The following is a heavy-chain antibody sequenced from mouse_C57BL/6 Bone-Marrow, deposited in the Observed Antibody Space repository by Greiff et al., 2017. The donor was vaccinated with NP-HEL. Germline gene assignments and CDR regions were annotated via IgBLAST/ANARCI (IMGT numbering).Heavy chain of an antibody. J-gene: IGHJ1*03. CDR3: TRSLYYYGRHFDV. CDR1: GYTFTDYE. D-gene: IGHD1-1*01. Sequence: VKLQESGAELVRPGASVTLSCKASGYTFTDYEMHWVKQTPVHGLEWIGAIDPETGGTAYNQKFKGKAILTADKSSSTAYMELRSLTSEDSAVYYCTRSLYYYGRHFDVWGTGTTVTVSS. V-gene: IGHV1-15*01. CDR2: IDPETGGT.